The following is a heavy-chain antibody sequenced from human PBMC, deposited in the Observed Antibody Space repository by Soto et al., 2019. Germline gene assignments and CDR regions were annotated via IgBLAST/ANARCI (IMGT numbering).Heavy chain of an antibody. D-gene: IGHD6-19*01. CDR2: IKQDESEK. V-gene: IGHV3-7*01. CDR1: GFTFSTYW. CDR3: ARVGQWPYDAFDI. J-gene: IGHJ3*02. Sequence: PGGSLRLSCAASGFTFSTYWMTWVRQAPGKGLEWVANIKQDESEKYYVDSVKGRFTISRDNAKNSLFLQMNSLRADDTAVYYWARVGQWPYDAFDIWGQGTMVTVSS.